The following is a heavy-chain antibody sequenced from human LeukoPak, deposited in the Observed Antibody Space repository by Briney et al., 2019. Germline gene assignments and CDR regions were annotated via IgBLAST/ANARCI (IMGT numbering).Heavy chain of an antibody. Sequence: GGSLRLSCAASGFXFSSYAIHWVRQAPGKGLEWVAVISYDGSNKYYADSVKGRFTISRDNSKNTLYLQMNSLRAEDTAVYYCASTSVVVVPAALDYWGQGTLVTVSS. V-gene: IGHV3-30-3*01. CDR1: GFXFSSYA. CDR2: ISYDGSNK. CDR3: ASTSVVVVPAALDY. D-gene: IGHD2-2*01. J-gene: IGHJ4*02.